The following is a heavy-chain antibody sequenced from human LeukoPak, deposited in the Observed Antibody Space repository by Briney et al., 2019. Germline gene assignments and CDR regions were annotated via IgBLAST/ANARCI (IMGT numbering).Heavy chain of an antibody. J-gene: IGHJ4*02. CDR2: IWYDGSNK. D-gene: IGHD3-22*01. V-gene: IGHV3-30*02. CDR3: AKGESITMIVVVNHGDYIDY. Sequence: GGSLRLSCAASGFTFSSYGMHWVRQAPGKGLEWAAVIWYDGSNKYYADSVKGRFTISRDNSKNTLYLQMNSLRAEDTAVYYCAKGESITMIVVVNHGDYIDYWGQGTLVTVSS. CDR1: GFTFSSYG.